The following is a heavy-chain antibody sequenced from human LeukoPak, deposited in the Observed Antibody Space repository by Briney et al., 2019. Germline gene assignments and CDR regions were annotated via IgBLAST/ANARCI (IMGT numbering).Heavy chain of an antibody. CDR3: ARAREPLIYTYYFEY. V-gene: IGHV4-38-2*02. CDR2: IYHSGST. CDR1: GYSISSGYY. Sequence: SETLSLTCSVSGYSISSGYYWGWIRQPPGKGLEWIGRIYHSGSTYYDPSLRCRVTISVDTSRNQFSLKLNSVTAADTAVYYCARAREPLIYTYYFEYWGQGTLVTVSS. J-gene: IGHJ4*02. D-gene: IGHD1-14*01.